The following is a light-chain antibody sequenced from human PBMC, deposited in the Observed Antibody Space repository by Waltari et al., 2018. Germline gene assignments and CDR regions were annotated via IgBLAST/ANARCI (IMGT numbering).Light chain of an antibody. CDR2: KAS. CDR3: QQYNTYSRT. J-gene: IGKJ1*01. CDR1: QSISSW. Sequence: DIQMTPSPSTLSASVGDRVTITCRASQSISSWLAWYQQKPGKAPHLLIYKASTLESGVPSRFSGSASGTEFTLTISSLQPDDFATYYCQQYNTYSRTFGQGTKVEFK. V-gene: IGKV1-5*03.